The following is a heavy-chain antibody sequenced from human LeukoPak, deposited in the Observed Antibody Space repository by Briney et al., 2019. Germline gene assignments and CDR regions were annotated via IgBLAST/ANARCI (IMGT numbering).Heavy chain of an antibody. CDR1: GGSISSYY. D-gene: IGHD1-1*01. V-gene: IGHV4-59*01. CDR3: ARVAADSWNDFDY. J-gene: IGHJ4*02. Sequence: SETLSLTCTLSGGSISSYYWSWIRQPPGKGLEWIGYIYYSGSTNYNPSLKSRVTISVDTSKNQFSLKLSSVTAADTAVYYCARVAADSWNDFDYWGQGTLVTVSS. CDR2: IYYSGST.